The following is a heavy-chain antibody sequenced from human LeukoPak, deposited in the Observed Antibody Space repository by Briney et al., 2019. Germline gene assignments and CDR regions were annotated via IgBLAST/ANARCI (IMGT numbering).Heavy chain of an antibody. CDR2: IRYDGSNK. Sequence: PGGSLRLSCAASGFTFSSYGMHWVRQAPGKGLEWVAFIRYDGSNKYYADSVKGRFTISRDNSKNTLYLQMNSLRAEDTAVYYCARIDYYGSGNYPPVGFFDYWGQGTLVTVSS. V-gene: IGHV3-30*02. D-gene: IGHD3-10*01. J-gene: IGHJ4*02. CDR3: ARIDYYGSGNYPPVGFFDY. CDR1: GFTFSSYG.